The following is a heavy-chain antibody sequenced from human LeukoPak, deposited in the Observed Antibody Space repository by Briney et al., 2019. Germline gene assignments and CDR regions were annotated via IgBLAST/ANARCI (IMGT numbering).Heavy chain of an antibody. J-gene: IGHJ6*03. V-gene: IGHV3-15*01. D-gene: IGHD3-22*01. CDR3: TTGYYFYYMDV. CDR2: IKSKTDGGTT. CDR1: GFTFSNAW. Sequence: GGSLRLSCAAYGFTFSNAWMSWVRRAPGKGLEWVGRIKSKTDGGTTDYAAPVKGRFTISRDDSKNTLYLQMNSLKTEDTAVYYCTTGYYFYYMDVWGKGTTVTVSS.